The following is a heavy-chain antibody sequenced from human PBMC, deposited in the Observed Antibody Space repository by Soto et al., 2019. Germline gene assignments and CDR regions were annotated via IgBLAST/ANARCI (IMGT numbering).Heavy chain of an antibody. Sequence: LRLSCAASGFTFSSYAMHWVRQAPGKGLEWVAVISYDGSNKYYADSVKGRFTISRDNSKNTLYLQMNSLRAEDTAVYYCARGSGIYGSGSYNTLDYWGQGTLVTVSS. J-gene: IGHJ4*02. D-gene: IGHD3-10*01. CDR3: ARGSGIYGSGSYNTLDY. CDR1: GFTFSSYA. CDR2: ISYDGSNK. V-gene: IGHV3-30-3*01.